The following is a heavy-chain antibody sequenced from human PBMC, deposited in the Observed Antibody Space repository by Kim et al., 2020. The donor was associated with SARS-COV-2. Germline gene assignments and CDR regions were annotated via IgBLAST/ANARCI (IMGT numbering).Heavy chain of an antibody. CDR1: GYTFTSYD. CDR2: MNPNSGNT. J-gene: IGHJ6*03. D-gene: IGHD5-12*01. V-gene: IGHV1-8*01. CDR3: ARMVRVATIFHYYYYMDV. Sequence: ASVKVSCKASGYTFTSYDINWVRQATGQGLEWMGWMNPNSGNTGYAQKFQGRVTMTRNTSISTAYMELSSLRSEDTDVYYCARMVRVATIFHYYYYMDVWGKGTTVTVSS.